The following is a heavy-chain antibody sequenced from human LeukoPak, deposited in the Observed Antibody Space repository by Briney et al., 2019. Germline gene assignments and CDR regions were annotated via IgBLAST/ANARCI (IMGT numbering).Heavy chain of an antibody. CDR1: GFTFSDYY. V-gene: IGHV3-11*06. J-gene: IGHJ6*04. D-gene: IGHD2-15*01. CDR2: ISSSSSYS. CDR3: ARVALGDCSGGSCYSLYYYYYGMDV. Sequence: TGGSLRLSCAASGFTFSDYYMSWLRQAPGKGREWVSYISSSSSYSNHADSVKGRFTISRDNAKNSLYLQMNSLRAEDTAVYYCARVALGDCSGGSCYSLYYYYYGMDVWGKGTTVTVSS.